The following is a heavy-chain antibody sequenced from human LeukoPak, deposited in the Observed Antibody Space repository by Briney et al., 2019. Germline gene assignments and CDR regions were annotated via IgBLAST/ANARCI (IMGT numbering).Heavy chain of an antibody. CDR1: D. V-gene: IGHV1-8*03. J-gene: IGHJ4*02. CDR2: MNPNSGNT. Sequence: DINWVRQAPGQGLEWMGWMNPNSGNTVYAQKFQGRVTITRNTSISTAYMEMSSLRSEDTAVYYCARGGMTRRKYFDYWGQGTLVTVSS. CDR3: ARGGMTRRKYFDY.